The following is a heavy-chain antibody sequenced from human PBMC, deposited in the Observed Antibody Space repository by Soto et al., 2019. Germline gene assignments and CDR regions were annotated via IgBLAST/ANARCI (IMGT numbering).Heavy chain of an antibody. V-gene: IGHV1-69*13. CDR3: ARSVDYYDSSGYFSSGYYFDY. CDR2: IIPIFGTA. CDR1: GGTFSSYA. D-gene: IGHD3-22*01. Sequence: SVKVSCKASGGTFSSYAISWVRQAPGQGLEWMGGIIPIFGTANYAQKFQGRVTITADESTSTAYMELSSLRSEDTAVYYCARSVDYYDSSGYFSSGYYFDYWGRG. J-gene: IGHJ4*02.